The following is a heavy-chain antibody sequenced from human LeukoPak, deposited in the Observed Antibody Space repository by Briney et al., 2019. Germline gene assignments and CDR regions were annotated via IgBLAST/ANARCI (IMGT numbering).Heavy chain of an antibody. V-gene: IGHV3-66*01. Sequence: GGSLRLSCAASGFTVSSNYMSWVRQAPGKGPEWVSVIYSGGSTYCADSVKGRFTISRDNSKNTLYLQMNSLRAEDTAVYYCARGYYDSSGYRSDYWGQGTLVTVSS. D-gene: IGHD3-22*01. J-gene: IGHJ4*02. CDR3: ARGYYDSSGYRSDY. CDR2: IYSGGST. CDR1: GFTVSSNY.